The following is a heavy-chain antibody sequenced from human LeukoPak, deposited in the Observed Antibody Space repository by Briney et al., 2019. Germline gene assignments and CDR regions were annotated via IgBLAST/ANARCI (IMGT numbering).Heavy chain of an antibody. CDR1: GGSIISYY. J-gene: IGHJ6*02. CDR2: VYYSGST. V-gene: IGHV4-59*08. D-gene: IGHD2-2*01. CDR3: ARHSYCSSTSCFNYYYYGMGV. Sequence: SETLSLTYTVDGGSIISYYWSWIRHPPGKGMQWTGYVYYSGSTKYNPALKSRVTISVDTSKNQFSLKLSSVTAADTAVYYCARHSYCSSTSCFNYYYYGMGVWGQGTTVTVSS.